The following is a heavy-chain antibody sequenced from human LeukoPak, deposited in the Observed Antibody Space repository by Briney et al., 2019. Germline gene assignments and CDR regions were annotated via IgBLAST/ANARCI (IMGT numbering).Heavy chain of an antibody. D-gene: IGHD2-2*01. J-gene: IGHJ6*03. CDR1: GGSFSGYY. V-gene: IGHV4-34*01. CDR3: ARGYCSSTSCYRHYYYMDV. CDR2: INHSGST. Sequence: KSSETLSLTCAVYGGSFSGYYWSWIRQPPGKGLEWIGEINHSGSTNHNPSLKSRVTISVDTSKNQFSLKLSSVTAADTAVYYCARGYCSSTSCYRHYYYMDVWGKGTTVTVSS.